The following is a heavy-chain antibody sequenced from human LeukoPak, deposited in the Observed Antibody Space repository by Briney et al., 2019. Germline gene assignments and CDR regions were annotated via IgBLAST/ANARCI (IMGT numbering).Heavy chain of an antibody. V-gene: IGHV4-59*08. CDR3: ARRSSSWTTYFDY. Sequence: PSETLSLTCTVSGGSISSYYWSWIRQPPGKGLEWIGYIYYSGSTNYNPSLKSRVTISVDTSKNQFSLKLSSVTAADTAVYYCARRSSSWTTYFDYWGQGTPVTVSS. J-gene: IGHJ4*02. D-gene: IGHD6-13*01. CDR2: IYYSGST. CDR1: GGSISSYY.